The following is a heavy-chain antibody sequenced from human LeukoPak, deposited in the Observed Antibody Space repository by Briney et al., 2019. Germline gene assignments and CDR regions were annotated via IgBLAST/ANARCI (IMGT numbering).Heavy chain of an antibody. D-gene: IGHD3-10*01. CDR2: INHSGST. CDR3: ARGPYYY. V-gene: IGHV4-34*01. CDR1: GGSFSGYY. Sequence: SETLSLTCAVYGGSFSGYYWSWIRQPPGKGLEWIGEINHSGSTNYNPSLKSRVTISVDTSKNQFSLKLSSVTAADTAVYYCARGPYYYWGQGTMVTVSS. J-gene: IGHJ3*01.